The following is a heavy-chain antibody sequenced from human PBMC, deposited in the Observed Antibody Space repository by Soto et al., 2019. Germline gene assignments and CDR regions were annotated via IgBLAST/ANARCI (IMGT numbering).Heavy chain of an antibody. D-gene: IGHD6-6*01. Sequence: QPGGSLRLSCAASGFTFSSYAMHWVRQAPGKGLEWVAVISYDGSNKYYADSVKGRFTISRDNSKNTLYLQMNSLRAEDTAVYYCAKDGLIAARPRNYFDYWGQGTLVTVSS. CDR3: AKDGLIAARPRNYFDY. CDR1: GFTFSSYA. V-gene: IGHV3-30-3*01. CDR2: ISYDGSNK. J-gene: IGHJ4*02.